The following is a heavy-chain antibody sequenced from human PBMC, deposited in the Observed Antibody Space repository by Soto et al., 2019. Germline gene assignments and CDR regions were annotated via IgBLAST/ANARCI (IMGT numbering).Heavy chain of an antibody. Sequence: LSLTCTVSGGSISSYYWSWIRQPAGKGLEWIGRIYTSGSTNYNPSLKSRVTMSVDTSKNQLSLKPSSVTAADTAVYYCARDPYYDFWSGSKFGYYYYGMDVWGQGTTVTVSS. CDR1: GGSISSYY. CDR3: ARDPYYDFWSGSKFGYYYYGMDV. J-gene: IGHJ6*02. V-gene: IGHV4-4*07. CDR2: IYTSGST. D-gene: IGHD3-3*01.